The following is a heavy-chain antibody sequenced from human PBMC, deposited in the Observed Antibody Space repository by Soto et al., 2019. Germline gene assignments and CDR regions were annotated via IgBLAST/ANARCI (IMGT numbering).Heavy chain of an antibody. V-gene: IGHV3-23*01. Sequence: EVQLLESGGGLVQPGGSLRLSCAASGFTFSSYAMRWVRQAPVKGLEWVSAISGSGGSTYYADSVKGRFTISRDNSKNTLYLQMNSLRAEDTAVDYWAKDRIAAAANPYCFEYWGQGTLVTVSS. J-gene: IGHJ4*02. D-gene: IGHD6-13*01. CDR3: AKDRIAAAANPYCFEY. CDR2: ISGSGGST. CDR1: GFTFSSYA.